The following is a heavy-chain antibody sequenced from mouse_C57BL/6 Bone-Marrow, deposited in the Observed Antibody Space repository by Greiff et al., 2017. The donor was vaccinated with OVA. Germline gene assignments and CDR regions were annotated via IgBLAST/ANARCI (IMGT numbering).Heavy chain of an antibody. CDR3: TTYRY. J-gene: IGHJ2*01. CDR1: GFNIKDDY. Sequence: VHVKQSGAELVRPGASVKLSCTASGFNIKDDYMHWVKERPEQGLEWIGWIDPENGDTEYASKFQGKATITADTSSKTVYLHLSSLTSEDTAVYYCTTYRYWGQGTTLTFSS. CDR2: IDPENGDT. V-gene: IGHV14-4*01.